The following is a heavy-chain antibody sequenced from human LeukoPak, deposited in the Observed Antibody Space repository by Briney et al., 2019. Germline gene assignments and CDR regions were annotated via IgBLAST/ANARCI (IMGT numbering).Heavy chain of an antibody. J-gene: IGHJ5*02. CDR1: GGSVSTYY. CDR2: IYYSGST. D-gene: IGHD6-13*01. Sequence: SETLSLTCTVSGGSVSTYYWSWIRQPPGKGLEWIGYIYYSGSTNYNPSLKSRVTISVDTSKNQFSLKLSSVTAADTAVYYCASTTYSSAAAGTGNWFDPWGQGTLVTVSS. CDR3: ASTTYSSAAAGTGNWFDP. V-gene: IGHV4-59*02.